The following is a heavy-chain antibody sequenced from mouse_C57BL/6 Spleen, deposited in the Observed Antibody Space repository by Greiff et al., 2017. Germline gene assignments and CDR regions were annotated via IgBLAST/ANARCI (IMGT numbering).Heavy chain of an antibody. V-gene: IGHV1-80*01. CDR3: ARRGEAAIAY. Sequence: QVQLQQSGAELVKPGASVKISCKASGYAFSSYWMNWVKQRPGKGLEWIGQIYPGDGDTNYNGKVKGKATLTADKSASTAYMQLSILTSEDSAVYFCARRGEAAIAYWGQGTSVTVSS. CDR1: GYAFSSYW. J-gene: IGHJ4*01. CDR2: IYPGDGDT.